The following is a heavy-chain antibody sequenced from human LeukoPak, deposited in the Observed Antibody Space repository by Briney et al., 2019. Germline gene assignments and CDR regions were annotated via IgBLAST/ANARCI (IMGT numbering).Heavy chain of an antibody. J-gene: IGHJ4*02. D-gene: IGHD6-6*01. Sequence: PSETLSLTCTVSGGSISSYYWTWIRQPPGKGLGPEWIGYIYYSGGTNCNPSLKSRVTISIDTSKNQVSLKLSSVTAADTAVYYCARLWDSSSSLDYWGQGTLVTVSS. CDR2: IYYSGGT. CDR3: ARLWDSSSSLDY. CDR1: GGSISSYY. V-gene: IGHV4-59*08.